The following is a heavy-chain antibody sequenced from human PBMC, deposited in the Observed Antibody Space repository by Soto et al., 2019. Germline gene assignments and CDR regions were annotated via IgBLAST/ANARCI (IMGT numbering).Heavy chain of an antibody. CDR2: IYYRGNA. V-gene: IGHV4-59*05. J-gene: IGHJ4*02. CDR3: ARLEGLATISYYFDF. D-gene: IGHD1-1*01. Sequence: SETLSPTCTASAGSISSYCWSCIRQPPSKGQDWIGSIYYRGNAYYNPSLQPRVTISLDKSKSQFSLKLNSVTAADSAVYFCARLEGLATISYYFDFWGPGALVTVSS. CDR1: AGSISSYC.